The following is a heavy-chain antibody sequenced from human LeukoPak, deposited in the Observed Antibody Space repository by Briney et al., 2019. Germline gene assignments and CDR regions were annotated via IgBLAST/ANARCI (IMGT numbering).Heavy chain of an antibody. V-gene: IGHV3-30*01. Sequence: GRSLSLSCAASGFTFSSYAMRWVRQAPGKGLEWVAVISYDGSKKYYADSVKGRFTISRDNSKTTLYLQMNSRRAQDTAVYYCAAATDSGLFDYWGQGTLVTVSS. CDR1: GFTFSSYA. CDR3: AAATDSGLFDY. D-gene: IGHD4-17*01. J-gene: IGHJ4*02. CDR2: ISYDGSKK.